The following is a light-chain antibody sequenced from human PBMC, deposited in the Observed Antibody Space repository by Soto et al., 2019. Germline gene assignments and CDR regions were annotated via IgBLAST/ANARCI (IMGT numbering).Light chain of an antibody. CDR1: GRDIGAYDY. J-gene: IGLJ1*01. CDR2: GVN. Sequence: QSALTQPASVSGSPGQSITISCTGSGRDIGAYDYVSWYQQHPGKAPKLLSYGVNNRPSGVSYRFSASKSAFTASLTISGLQAEDEAHYYCSSYTTSSFYVFGPRPKATVL. CDR3: SSYTTSSFYV. V-gene: IGLV2-14*03.